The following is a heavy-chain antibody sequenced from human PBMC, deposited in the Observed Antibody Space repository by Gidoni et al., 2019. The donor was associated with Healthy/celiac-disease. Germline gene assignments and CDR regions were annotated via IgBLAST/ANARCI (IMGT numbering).Heavy chain of an antibody. CDR1: GYTFTSYD. Sequence: QVQLVQSGAEVKTPEASVKVSCQASGYTFTSYDINWVRQATGQGLEWMGWMNPNSCNTGYAQKCQGRVTMTRNTSISTAYMGMSSLRSEDTAVYYCARVRIAAACTIIDYWGQGTLVTVSS. D-gene: IGHD6-13*01. V-gene: IGHV1-8*01. CDR2: MNPNSCNT. CDR3: ARVRIAAACTIIDY. J-gene: IGHJ4*02.